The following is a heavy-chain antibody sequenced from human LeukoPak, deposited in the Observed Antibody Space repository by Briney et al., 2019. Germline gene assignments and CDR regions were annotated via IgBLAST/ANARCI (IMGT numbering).Heavy chain of an antibody. Sequence: GGSLRLSCAASGFTFSSYSMNWVRQAPGQGLAWVSSISSSSSYIYYADSVKGRFTTSRDHAKNSLYLQMNSLRAEDTAVYYCARGEDIVVVPAAYYYGMDVWGKGTTVTVSS. D-gene: IGHD2-2*01. CDR3: ARGEDIVVVPAAYYYGMDV. J-gene: IGHJ6*04. V-gene: IGHV3-21*01. CDR1: GFTFSSYS. CDR2: ISSSSSYI.